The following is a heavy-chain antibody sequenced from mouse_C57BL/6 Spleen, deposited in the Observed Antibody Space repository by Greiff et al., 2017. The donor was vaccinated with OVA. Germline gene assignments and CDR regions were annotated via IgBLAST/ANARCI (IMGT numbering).Heavy chain of an antibody. CDR2: IDPENGKT. V-gene: IGHV14-3*01. Sequence: DVQLQESVAELVRPGASVKLSCTASGFNIKNTYMHWVKKRTEQGLEWIGRIDPENGKTKNAPKFQGKATITADTSANTAYLQLSSLTSEDTAIYYCPTVTSFDYWGQGTTLTVSS. CDR3: PTVTSFDY. CDR1: GFNIKNTY. J-gene: IGHJ2*01. D-gene: IGHD4-1*02.